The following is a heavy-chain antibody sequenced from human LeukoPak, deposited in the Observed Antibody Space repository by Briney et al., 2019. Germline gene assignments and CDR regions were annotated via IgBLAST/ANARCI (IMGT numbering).Heavy chain of an antibody. CDR3: ARGSAVAGMDV. J-gene: IGHJ6*04. CDR1: GGSISSYY. CDR2: VGHSGSA. Sequence: KPSETLSLTCTVSGGSISSYYWSWIRQPPGKGLEWIGDVGHSGSADYNPSLKSRVTISVDTSKNQFSLKLSSVTAADTAVYYCARGSAVAGMDVWGKGTTVTVSS. D-gene: IGHD6-19*01. V-gene: IGHV4-59*12.